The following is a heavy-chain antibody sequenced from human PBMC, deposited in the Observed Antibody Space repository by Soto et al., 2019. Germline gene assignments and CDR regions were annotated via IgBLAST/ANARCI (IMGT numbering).Heavy chain of an antibody. Sequence: GASVKVSCKTSGYHFTAYGLAWLRQAPGQRPEWMGWVSTNNADTNYAEKFQGRVTMTTDKSTTTTYMELRSLRSDDTAVYYCARELNTDSSAYYSFAHWGQGTLVTVSS. J-gene: IGHJ4*02. CDR2: VSTNNADT. V-gene: IGHV1-18*01. D-gene: IGHD3-22*01. CDR1: GYHFTAYG. CDR3: ARELNTDSSAYYSFAH.